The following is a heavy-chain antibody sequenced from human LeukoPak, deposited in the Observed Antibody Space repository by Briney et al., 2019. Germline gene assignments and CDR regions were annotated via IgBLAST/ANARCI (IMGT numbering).Heavy chain of an antibody. D-gene: IGHD1-26*01. CDR3: VREAAVGYYFDS. V-gene: IGHV4-59*01. Sequence: SETLSLTCTVSRGSISKYFWNWIRQPPGKGLEWLGYISFSGNTNYNSSLKGRITISVDPSKNQFFLNLTSPTAADTAVYYCVREAAVGYYFDSWGQGTLVTVSS. CDR2: ISFSGNT. J-gene: IGHJ4*02. CDR1: RGSISKYF.